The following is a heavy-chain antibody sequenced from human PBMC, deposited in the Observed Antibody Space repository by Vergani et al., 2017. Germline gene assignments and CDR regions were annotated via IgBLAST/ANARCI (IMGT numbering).Heavy chain of an antibody. CDR2: INGGRT. CDR3: AKEGKSSTPFVAD. D-gene: IGHD2-2*01. J-gene: IGHJ4*02. V-gene: IGHV3-23*01. CDR1: GSNFNNYG. Sequence: EVQLLESGGGLVQPGGSLRIPCAASGSNFNNYGMSWVRQSPGKGLEWVSAINGGRTYYADSVKDRFTISTDNFKNTLYLQMMSLRAEDTAVYYCAKEGKSSTPFVADWGQGTLVAVSS.